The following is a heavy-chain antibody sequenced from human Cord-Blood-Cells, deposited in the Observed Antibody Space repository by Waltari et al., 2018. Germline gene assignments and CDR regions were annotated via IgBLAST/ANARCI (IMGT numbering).Heavy chain of an antibody. D-gene: IGHD6-13*01. CDR3: ARLDPAAGDPVSYYFDY. CDR1: GYSFTSYW. J-gene: IGHJ4*02. Sequence: EVQLVQSGAEVKKPGESLKISCKGSGYSFTSYWIGWVRQMPGKGLEWMGIIYPGDSDTRYSPSFQGQVTISADKSISTAYLQWSSLKASDTAMYYCARLDPAAGDPVSYYFDYWGQGTLVTVSS. CDR2: IYPGDSDT. V-gene: IGHV5-51*03.